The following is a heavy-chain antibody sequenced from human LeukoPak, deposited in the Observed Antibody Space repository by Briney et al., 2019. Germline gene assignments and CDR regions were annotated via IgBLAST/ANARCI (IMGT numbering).Heavy chain of an antibody. Sequence: ASVKVSYKSSGYTFTDYYMHWGRQAPGQGLEWMGWINPNGGGTNYAQSFQGRVTMTRDTSIGTAYMELSSLISDDTAIYYCARENNSGWYRKAAFDYWGQGTLVTVSS. CDR3: ARENNSGWYRKAAFDY. CDR1: GYTFTDYY. CDR2: INPNGGGT. V-gene: IGHV1-2*02. J-gene: IGHJ4*02. D-gene: IGHD6-19*01.